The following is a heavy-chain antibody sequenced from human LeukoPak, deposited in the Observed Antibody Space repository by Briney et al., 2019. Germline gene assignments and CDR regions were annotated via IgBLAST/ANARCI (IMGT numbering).Heavy chain of an antibody. Sequence: SVKVSCKASGGTFSSYAISWVRQAPGQGLEWMGGIIPIFGTANYAQKFQGRVTITADESTSTAYMELSSLRSEDTAVYYCARASHIVVVPAATHYYYGMDVWGKGPRSPSPQ. CDR3: ARASHIVVVPAATHYYYGMDV. V-gene: IGHV1-69*01. J-gene: IGHJ6*01. CDR1: GGTFSSYA. D-gene: IGHD2-2*01. CDR2: IIPIFGTA.